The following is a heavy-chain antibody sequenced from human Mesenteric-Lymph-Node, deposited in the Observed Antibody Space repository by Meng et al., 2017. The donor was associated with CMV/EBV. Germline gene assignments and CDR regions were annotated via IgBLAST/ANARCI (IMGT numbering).Heavy chain of an antibody. CDR3: ARSAGDAMVRSDYYYGMDV. CDR2: ISGSGGTI. J-gene: IGHJ6*02. V-gene: IGHV3-48*03. D-gene: IGHD3-10*01. CDR1: GFTFSGYE. Sequence: GESLKISCAGSGFTFSGYEMNWVRQAPGKGLAWVSYISGSGGTIYYADSVEGRFTISRDNAKSSLYLQMSSLRAEDTAVYYCARSAGDAMVRSDYYYGMDVWGQGTTVTVSS.